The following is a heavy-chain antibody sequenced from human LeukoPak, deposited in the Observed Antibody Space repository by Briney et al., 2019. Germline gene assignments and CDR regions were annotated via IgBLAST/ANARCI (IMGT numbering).Heavy chain of an antibody. CDR1: GGSISCSNW. D-gene: IGHD3-22*01. Sequence: SETLSLTCAVSGGSISCSNWWSWVRQPPGKGLEWIGYIYHSGSTYYNPSLKSRVTISVDRSKNQFSLKLSSVTAADTAVYYCARGAYYYDSSGYRNYWFDPWGQGTLVTVSS. V-gene: IGHV4-4*02. CDR2: IYHSGST. J-gene: IGHJ5*02. CDR3: ARGAYYYDSSGYRNYWFDP.